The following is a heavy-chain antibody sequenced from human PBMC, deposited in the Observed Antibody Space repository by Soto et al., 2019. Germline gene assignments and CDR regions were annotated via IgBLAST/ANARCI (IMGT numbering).Heavy chain of an antibody. CDR1: GGTFSSYV. CDR3: ARSQGGSTSLDIYYYYYYGMDV. CDR2: IIPIFGTA. J-gene: IGHJ6*02. Sequence: SVKVSCKAPGGTFSSYVISWVRQAPGQGLEWMGGIIPIFGTANYAQKFQGRVTITADESTSTGYMELSSLRSEDTAVYYCARSQGGSTSLDIYYYYYYGMDVWGQGTTVTVSS. V-gene: IGHV1-69*13. D-gene: IGHD2-2*01.